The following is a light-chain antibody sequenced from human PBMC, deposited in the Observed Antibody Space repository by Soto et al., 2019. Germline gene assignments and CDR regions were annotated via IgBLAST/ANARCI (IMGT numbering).Light chain of an antibody. Sequence: DIQLTQSPSFLSASVGDRVTITCRASQGISSYLAWYQQKPGKAPSLLIYAASTLQYGVPSRFSGSGSGTDFTLTISSLQPEDFATYYCQQLHTYPLPFGGGNKVEI. CDR3: QQLHTYPLP. V-gene: IGKV1-9*01. J-gene: IGKJ4*02. CDR2: AAS. CDR1: QGISSY.